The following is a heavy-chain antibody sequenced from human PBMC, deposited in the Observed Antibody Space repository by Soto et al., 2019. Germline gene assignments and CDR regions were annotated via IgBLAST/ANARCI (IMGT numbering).Heavy chain of an antibody. D-gene: IGHD3-10*01. J-gene: IGHJ6*03. Sequence: PSDTQSLTCSVSGGPIRRYDWRWMRQPPETGLVCICYIDYSGSAIYSPFLKSLVTISVDTSKIQFSLKLSSVTAADTSVYYCSRHRGSFKGYYYYYMDVWGKGTTVTVSS. V-gene: IGHV4-59*08. CDR3: SRHRGSFKGYYYYYMDV. CDR1: GGPIRRYD. CDR2: IDYSGSA.